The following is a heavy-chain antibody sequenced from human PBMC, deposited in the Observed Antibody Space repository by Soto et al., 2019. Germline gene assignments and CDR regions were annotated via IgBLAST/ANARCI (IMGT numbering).Heavy chain of an antibody. J-gene: IGHJ4*02. CDR1: GFTFSSYA. V-gene: IGHV3-23*01. Sequence: EVQLLESGGGLVQPGGSLRLSCAASGFTFSSYAMSWVRQAPGKGLEWVSAISGSGGSTYYADSVKGRFTISRDNSKNTLYLRVNSLRAEDTAVYYCAGGAFDSSGCIDYWGQGTLVTVSS. D-gene: IGHD3-22*01. CDR2: ISGSGGST. CDR3: AGGAFDSSGCIDY.